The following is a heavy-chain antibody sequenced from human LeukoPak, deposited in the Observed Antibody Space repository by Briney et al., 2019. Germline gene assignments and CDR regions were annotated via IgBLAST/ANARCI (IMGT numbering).Heavy chain of an antibody. D-gene: IGHD5-24*01. CDR3: AKDQRGHIEICHFDY. Sequence: GSXXLSCGASGFTLGNYAMSWVRQAPGKGLEWVSTILCPVTATHYAGSVKGRFAISRDNSTNTLYLQMNSLRDEDTAVYYCAKDQRGHIEICHFDYWGQGTLVTVSS. CDR2: ILCPVTAT. J-gene: IGHJ4*02. V-gene: IGHV3-23*01. CDR1: GFTLGNYA.